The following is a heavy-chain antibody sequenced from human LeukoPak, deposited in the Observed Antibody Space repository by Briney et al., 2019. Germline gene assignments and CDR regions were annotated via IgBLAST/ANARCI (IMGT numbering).Heavy chain of an antibody. CDR2: ISPKGGGT. CDR1: GYTFSGYS. CDR3: ARVQGATVATNYDY. Sequence: GSLKVSCTASGYTFSGYSMNWVRQAPGQGLEWVGWISPKGGGTYYSHTLQGRVTISRDKAISTAYMELSRLRSDDTAVYYCARVQGATVATNYDYWGQGTLVSAS. D-gene: IGHD4-17*01. V-gene: IGHV1-2*02. J-gene: IGHJ4*02.